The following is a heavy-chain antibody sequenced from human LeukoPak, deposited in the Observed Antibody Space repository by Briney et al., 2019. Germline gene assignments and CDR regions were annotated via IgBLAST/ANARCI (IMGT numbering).Heavy chain of an antibody. CDR2: ISSSGSTI. CDR1: GFTFSNYE. CDR3: AELGITMIGGV. Sequence: GGSLRLSCAASGFTFSNYEMNWVRQTPGKGLEWVSYISSSGSTIYYADSVKGRFTISRDNAKNSLYLQMNSLRAEDTAVYYCAELGITMIGGVWGKGTTVTISS. D-gene: IGHD3-10*02. J-gene: IGHJ6*04. V-gene: IGHV3-48*03.